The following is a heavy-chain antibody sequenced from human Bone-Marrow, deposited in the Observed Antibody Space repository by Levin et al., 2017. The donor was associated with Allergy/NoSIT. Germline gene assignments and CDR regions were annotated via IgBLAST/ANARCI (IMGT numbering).Heavy chain of an antibody. Sequence: SQTLSLTCTVSGGSISSNNYYWGWLRQPPGKGLEWIGSIYYNGSTYYNPSLKSRVTILVDTSKNQFSLKLNSVTAADTAVYYCDSVIIWNQYYLDVWGQGTTVTVSS. D-gene: IGHD2/OR15-2a*01. V-gene: IGHV4-39*07. CDR1: GGSISSNNYY. CDR3: DSVIIWNQYYLDV. CDR2: IYYNGST. J-gene: IGHJ6*02.